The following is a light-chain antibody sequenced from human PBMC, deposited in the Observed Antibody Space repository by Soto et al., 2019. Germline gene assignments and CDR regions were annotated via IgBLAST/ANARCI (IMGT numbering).Light chain of an antibody. J-gene: IGKJ1*01. Sequence: DIQLTQSPSFLSASVGDRVTITCRASQGISSYLAWYQQKPGKAPKLLIYDASSLESGVPSRFSGSGSGTEFTLTISSLQPDDFATYYCQQYNSYSGTFGQGTKVDIK. CDR3: QQYNSYSGT. CDR2: DAS. CDR1: QGISSY. V-gene: IGKV1-9*01.